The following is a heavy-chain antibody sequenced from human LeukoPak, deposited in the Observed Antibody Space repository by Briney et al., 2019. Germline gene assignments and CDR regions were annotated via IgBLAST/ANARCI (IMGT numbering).Heavy chain of an antibody. CDR2: ISYNGRNK. J-gene: IGHJ4*02. Sequence: GGSLRLACAASGFSFSGYAIHWVRQAPGKGLEWVASISYNGRNKYYADSVKGRFTISRDNAKNTLYLQMNSLRAEDTAVYYCARDGPANYDFWSGYYSTFDYWGQGTLVTVSS. V-gene: IGHV3-30*04. CDR1: GFSFSGYA. CDR3: ARDGPANYDFWSGYYSTFDY. D-gene: IGHD3-3*01.